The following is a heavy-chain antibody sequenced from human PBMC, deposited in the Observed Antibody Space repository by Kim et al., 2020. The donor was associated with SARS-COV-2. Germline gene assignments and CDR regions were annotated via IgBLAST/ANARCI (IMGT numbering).Heavy chain of an antibody. CDR1: GYTFTTYA. V-gene: IGHV1-3*01. CDR2: MNAANGDT. J-gene: IGHJ4*02. Sequence: ASVKVSCKASGYTFTTYAIHWVRQAPGQRLEWMGWMNAANGDTIYSEKFQDRITLTRDTSASTAYMQLSSLRSEDTGIYYCARAWTLHYFDYWAQGTLVTVSS. CDR3: ARAWTLHYFDY.